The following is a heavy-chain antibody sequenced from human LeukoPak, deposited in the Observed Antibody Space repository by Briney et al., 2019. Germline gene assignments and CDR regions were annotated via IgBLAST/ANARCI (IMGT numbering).Heavy chain of an antibody. V-gene: IGHV3-7*03. D-gene: IGHD3-22*01. Sequence: GGSLRLSCAASGFTFSSYWMSWVRQAPGKGLEWVANIKQDGSEKYYVDSVKGRFTISRDNAKNSLYLRMNSLRAEDTAVYYCARVGNYYDSCGYYLSFDYWGQGTLVTVSS. CDR1: GFTFSSYW. CDR2: IKQDGSEK. CDR3: ARVGNYYDSCGYYLSFDY. J-gene: IGHJ4*02.